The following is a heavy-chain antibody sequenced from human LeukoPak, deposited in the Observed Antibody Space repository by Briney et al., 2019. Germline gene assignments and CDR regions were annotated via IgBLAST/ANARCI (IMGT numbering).Heavy chain of an antibody. Sequence: ASVKVSRKASGYTFTAYGISWVRQAPGQGLEWMGWISGYNGNTNYAQKLQGRVTMTTDTSTSTAYMELRSLRSDDTAVYYCAGKYYNFDYWGQGTLVTVSS. CDR1: GYTFTAYG. V-gene: IGHV1-18*01. J-gene: IGHJ4*02. CDR2: ISGYNGNT. D-gene: IGHD2/OR15-2a*01. CDR3: AGKYYNFDY.